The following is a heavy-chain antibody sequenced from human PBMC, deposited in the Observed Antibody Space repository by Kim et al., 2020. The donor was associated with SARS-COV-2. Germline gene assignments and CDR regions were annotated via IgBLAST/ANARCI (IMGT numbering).Heavy chain of an antibody. CDR1: GFDFNTYE. CDR2: ISSCGNIR. J-gene: IGHJ6*02. Sequence: GGSLRLSCTASGFDFNTYEMNWVRQAPGKVLEWISYISSCGNIRYYADSVKGRFTISRDNAKQSLVLEMSGLRAEDTAIYYCVRGDYADYVIFGMDVWGQGTTVTVS. CDR3: VRGDYADYVIFGMDV. V-gene: IGHV3-48*03. D-gene: IGHD4-17*01.